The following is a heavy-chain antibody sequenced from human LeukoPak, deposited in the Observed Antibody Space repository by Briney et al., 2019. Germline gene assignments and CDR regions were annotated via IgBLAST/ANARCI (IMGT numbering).Heavy chain of an antibody. D-gene: IGHD6-13*01. J-gene: IGHJ4*02. Sequence: PGGSLRLSCAASGFTFGNYVMSWVRQAPGKGLEWVSAISGSGTSTFYADSVQGRFTISRDNSRNTLFLHMNSLRAEDTAIYFCAKGAGSSWYVYWGQGTLVTVSS. V-gene: IGHV3-23*01. CDR2: ISGSGTST. CDR1: GFTFGNYV. CDR3: AKGAGSSWYVY.